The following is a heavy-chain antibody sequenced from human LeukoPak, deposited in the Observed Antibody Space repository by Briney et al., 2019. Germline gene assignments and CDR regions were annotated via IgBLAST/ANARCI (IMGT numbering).Heavy chain of an antibody. Sequence: SETLSLTCAVYGGSFSGYYWSWIRQPPGKGLEWIGEINHSGSTNYIPPLKSRVTISVDTSKNQFSLKLSSVTAADTAVYYCARGRRYSSVHDAFDVWGQGTMVTVSS. CDR3: ARGRRYSSVHDAFDV. J-gene: IGHJ3*01. CDR1: GGSFSGYY. D-gene: IGHD6-19*01. CDR2: INHSGST. V-gene: IGHV4-34*01.